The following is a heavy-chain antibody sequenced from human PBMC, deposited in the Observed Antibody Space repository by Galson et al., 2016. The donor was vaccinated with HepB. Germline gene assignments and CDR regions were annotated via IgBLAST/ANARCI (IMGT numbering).Heavy chain of an antibody. CDR3: ARDLHSGAYTFDY. V-gene: IGHV3-48*02. J-gene: IGHJ4*02. CDR1: GFTFSSFS. CDR2: ISSSSGVL. D-gene: IGHD1-26*01. Sequence: SLRLSCAASGFTFSSFSMNWVRQAPGKGLEWVSYISSSSGVLYYADSVKGLFTISRDNAKNSLYLQMNSLRDEDTAVYYCARDLHSGAYTFDYWGQGTLVTVSS.